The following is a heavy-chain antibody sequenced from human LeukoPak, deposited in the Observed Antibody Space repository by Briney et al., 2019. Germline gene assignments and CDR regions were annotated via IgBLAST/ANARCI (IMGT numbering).Heavy chain of an antibody. CDR2: INHSGRA. CDR3: ARFDPGLGWAFDY. D-gene: IGHD3-16*01. Sequence: SETLSLTCAVYGGSFSGYYWSWIRQPSGKGLEWIGEINHSGRANYSPSLQSRVTISIDTSKNQFSLILNSVTAADTSVYFCARFDPGLGWAFDYWGQGTLVTVSS. V-gene: IGHV4-34*01. CDR1: GGSFSGYY. J-gene: IGHJ4*02.